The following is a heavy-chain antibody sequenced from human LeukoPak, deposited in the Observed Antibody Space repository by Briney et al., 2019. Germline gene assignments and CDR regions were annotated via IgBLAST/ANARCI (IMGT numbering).Heavy chain of an antibody. Sequence: PGGSLRLSCAASGFTFSSYGMHWVRQAPGKGLEWVAFIRYDGSNKYYADSVKGRFTISRDNSKNTLYLQMNSLRAEDTAVYYCAKGKGNCGGDCRAKDYYYMDVWGKGTTVTVSS. D-gene: IGHD2-21*01. J-gene: IGHJ6*03. CDR3: AKGKGNCGGDCRAKDYYYMDV. V-gene: IGHV3-30*02. CDR1: GFTFSSYG. CDR2: IRYDGSNK.